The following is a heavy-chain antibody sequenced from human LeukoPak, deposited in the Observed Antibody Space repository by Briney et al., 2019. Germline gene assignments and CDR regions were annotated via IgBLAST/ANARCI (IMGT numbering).Heavy chain of an antibody. CDR1: GYTFTGYY. D-gene: IGHD6-13*01. Sequence: ASVKVSCKASGYTFTGYYMHWVRQAPGQGLEWMGWINPNSGGTNYAQKFQGWVTMTRDTSISTAYVELSRLRSDDTAVYYCARVGSSSWYNWFDPWGQGTLVTVSS. V-gene: IGHV1-2*04. CDR3: ARVGSSSWYNWFDP. CDR2: INPNSGGT. J-gene: IGHJ5*02.